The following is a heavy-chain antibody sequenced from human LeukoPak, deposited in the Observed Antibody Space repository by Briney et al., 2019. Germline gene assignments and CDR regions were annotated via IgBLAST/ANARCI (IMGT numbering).Heavy chain of an antibody. V-gene: IGHV3-30-3*01. D-gene: IGHD3-3*01. CDR2: ISYDGSNK. J-gene: IGHJ4*02. CDR1: LCTFSNYA. CDR3: VIGLRFLEWFPADY. Sequence: GWGLRVSCAASLCTFSNYAMPWVRQAPGKGLEGVAVISYDGSNKYYADSVKGRFTISRDNSKNTVYLQMNSLRGEDTAVYYGVIGLRFLEWFPADYWGQGPLVTVSS.